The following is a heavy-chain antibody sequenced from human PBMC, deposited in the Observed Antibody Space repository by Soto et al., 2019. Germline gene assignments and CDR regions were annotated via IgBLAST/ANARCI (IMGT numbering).Heavy chain of an antibody. CDR1: GYTFTNYG. Sequence: ASVKVSCKASGYTFTNYGISWVRQAPGQGLEWMGWINVYNGNTKYAQKVQGRVTMTTDTSTSTACMELRSLRSDDTAVYYCAAERSVIAAAGSEDYYGMDVWGQGTTVTVSS. CDR2: INVYNGNT. V-gene: IGHV1-18*01. D-gene: IGHD6-13*01. J-gene: IGHJ6*02. CDR3: AAERSVIAAAGSEDYYGMDV.